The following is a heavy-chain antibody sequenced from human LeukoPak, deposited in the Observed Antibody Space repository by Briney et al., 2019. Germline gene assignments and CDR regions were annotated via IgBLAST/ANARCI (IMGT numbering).Heavy chain of an antibody. J-gene: IGHJ3*02. CDR1: GGSISSSSYY. Sequence: SETLSLTCTVSGGSISSSSYYWSWIRQPPGKGLEWIGYIYYSGSTNYNPSLKSRVTISVDTSKNQFSLKLSSVTAADTAVYYCARSPRKVWWGRAFDIWGQGTMVTVSS. CDR3: ARSPRKVWWGRAFDI. D-gene: IGHD2-21*01. CDR2: IYYSGST. V-gene: IGHV4-61*01.